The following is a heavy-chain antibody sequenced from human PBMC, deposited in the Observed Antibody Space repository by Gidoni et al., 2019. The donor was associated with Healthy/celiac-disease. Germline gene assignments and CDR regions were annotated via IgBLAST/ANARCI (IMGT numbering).Heavy chain of an antibody. Sequence: GSTNYNPSLKSRVTISVDTSKNQFSLKLSSVTAADTAVYYCARSTTVVTPGAFDIWGQGTMVTVSS. D-gene: IGHD4-17*01. CDR3: ARSTTVVTPGAFDI. J-gene: IGHJ3*02. CDR2: GST. V-gene: IGHV4-4*09.